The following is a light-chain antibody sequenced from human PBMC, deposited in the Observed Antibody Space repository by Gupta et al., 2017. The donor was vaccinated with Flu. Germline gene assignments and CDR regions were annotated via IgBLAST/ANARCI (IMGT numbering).Light chain of an antibody. CDR1: SLRSTY. CDR3: NSRDSSSNTHVV. J-gene: IGLJ2*01. CDR2: GKN. Sequence: SSELTQDPAVSVALGQTVRITCQGDSLRSTYASWYQQKPGQAPVLVIYGKNNRRSAIPDRFSGSSSGDTAALTITGAQAEEEAAYYCNSRDSSSNTHVVFGGGTKLTVL. V-gene: IGLV3-19*01.